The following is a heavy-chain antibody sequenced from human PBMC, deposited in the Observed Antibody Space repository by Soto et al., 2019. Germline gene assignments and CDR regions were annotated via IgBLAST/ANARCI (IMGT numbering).Heavy chain of an antibody. CDR2: IYYSGST. CDR1: GGSISSYY. V-gene: IGHV4-59*01. CDR3: ARKASYGDYEVWFDP. Sequence: TSETLSLTCTVSGGSISSYYWSWIRQPPGKGLEWIGYIYYSGSTNYNPSLKSRVTISVDTSKNQFSLKLSSVTAADTAVYYCARKASYGDYEVWFDPWGQGTLVTVSS. D-gene: IGHD4-17*01. J-gene: IGHJ5*02.